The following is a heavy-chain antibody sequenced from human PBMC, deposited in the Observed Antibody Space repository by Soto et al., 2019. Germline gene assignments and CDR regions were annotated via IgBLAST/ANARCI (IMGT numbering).Heavy chain of an antibody. CDR2: IYPGDSDS. Sequence: GESLKISCQGSGYNFPIYWIAWVRQMPGKGLEWMGIIYPGDSDSRYSPSFQGQVTISADKSLSTAYLQWSSLKASDTALYYCARANVITSGGIIDPAFFDYWGQGTLVTVSS. D-gene: IGHD3-16*01. CDR3: ARANVITSGGIIDPAFFDY. J-gene: IGHJ4*02. V-gene: IGHV5-51*01. CDR1: GYNFPIYW.